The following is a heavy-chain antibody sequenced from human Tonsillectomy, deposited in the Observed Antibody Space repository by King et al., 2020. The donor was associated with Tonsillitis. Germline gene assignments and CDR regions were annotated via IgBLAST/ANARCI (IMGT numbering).Heavy chain of an antibody. J-gene: IGHJ6*03. V-gene: IGHV3-66*01. Sequence: VQLVESGGDLVQPGGSLRLSCAASGLTVSSNYMSWVRQAPGKGLEWVAIIYSGGSTYYADSVKGRFTISRDNSKNTLYLQMSSLRAEDTAVYYCAALDYYYYYMDVWGKGTTVTVSS. CDR2: IYSGGST. CDR3: AALDYYYYYMDV. CDR1: GLTVSSNY.